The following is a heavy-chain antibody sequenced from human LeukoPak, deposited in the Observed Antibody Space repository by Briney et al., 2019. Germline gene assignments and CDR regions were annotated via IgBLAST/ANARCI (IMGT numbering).Heavy chain of an antibody. Sequence: SETLSLTCTVSGGSISSYYWSWIRQPPGKGLEWIGYIYYSGNTNYNPSLKSRVTISVDTSKNQFSLKLSSVTAADTAVYYCARGPRGTRGGYYFDYWGQGTLVTVSS. CDR3: ARGPRGTRGGYYFDY. D-gene: IGHD3-16*01. CDR2: IYYSGNT. J-gene: IGHJ4*02. V-gene: IGHV4-59*01. CDR1: GGSISSYY.